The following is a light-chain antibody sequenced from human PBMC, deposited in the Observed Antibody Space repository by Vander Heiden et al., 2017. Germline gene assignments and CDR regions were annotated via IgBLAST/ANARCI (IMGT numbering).Light chain of an antibody. CDR3: QQRYSTPNT. CDR1: QSISSY. CDR2: AAS. J-gene: IGKJ2*01. Sequence: DIQMTQSPSSLSASVGDRVTITCRASQSISSYLNWYQQKPGKAPKLLIYAASSFQSGVPSRFSGSGSGTDFTLTIISLQPEDFATYYCQQRYSTPNTFGQGTKMEIK. V-gene: IGKV1-39*01.